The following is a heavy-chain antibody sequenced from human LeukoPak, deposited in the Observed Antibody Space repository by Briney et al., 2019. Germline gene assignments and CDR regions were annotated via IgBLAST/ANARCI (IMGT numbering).Heavy chain of an antibody. J-gene: IGHJ4*02. CDR1: GYTLTGYY. CDR3: AKSACEYYFDY. CDR2: VNPISGDR. Sequence: ASVKVSRQASGYTLTGYYMHWVRPAPGQGLEWMGWVNPISGDRHYGQKFQARVTMTRDTSISTAYMELSRMSSDDTAVYYCAKSACEYYFDYWGQGTLVTVSS. V-gene: IGHV1-2*02.